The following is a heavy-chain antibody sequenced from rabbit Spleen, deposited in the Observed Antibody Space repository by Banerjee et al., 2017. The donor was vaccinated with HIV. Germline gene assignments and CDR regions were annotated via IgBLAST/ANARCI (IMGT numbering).Heavy chain of an antibody. CDR1: GFDLSSTYY. J-gene: IGHJ4*01. CDR3: ARNFDL. Sequence: QSLEESGGDLVKPGTSLTLTCKASGFDLSSTYYMCWVRQAPGKGLEWIGCIYPGSSGTTYYASWAKGRFTISKTSSTTVTLQMTSLTAAHTATYFCARNFDLWGQGTLVTVS. V-gene: IGHV1S40*01. CDR2: IYPGSSGTT.